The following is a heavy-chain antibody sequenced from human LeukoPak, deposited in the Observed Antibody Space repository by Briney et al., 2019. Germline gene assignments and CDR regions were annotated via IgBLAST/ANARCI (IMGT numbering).Heavy chain of an antibody. D-gene: IGHD6-13*01. V-gene: IGHV4-39*01. CDR3: ARHKGNMGGSWYTAYYYYGMDV. CDR2: IYYSGST. CDR1: GGSISSSSYY. Sequence: PSETLSLTCTVSGGSISSSSYYWGWLRQPPGKGLEWIGSIYYSGSTYYNPSLKSRVTISVDTSKNQFSLKLSSVTAADTAVYYCARHKGNMGGSWYTAYYYYGMDVWGQGTTVTVSS. J-gene: IGHJ6*02.